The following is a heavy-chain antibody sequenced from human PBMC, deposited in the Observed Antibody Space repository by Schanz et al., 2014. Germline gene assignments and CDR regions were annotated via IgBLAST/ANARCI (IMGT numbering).Heavy chain of an antibody. D-gene: IGHD2-15*01. CDR2: ISGNGGST. CDR1: GFTFSAFG. Sequence: VQLVESGGGVVQPGGSLRLSCAASGFTFSAFGMHWVRQAPGKGLDWVSAISGNGGSTYFADSVKGRFTISRDNSDNTLFLQMNSLRAEDTAVYYCAKVREWWPYYFDYWGQGTLVTVSS. CDR3: AKVREWWPYYFDY. V-gene: IGHV3-23*04. J-gene: IGHJ4*02.